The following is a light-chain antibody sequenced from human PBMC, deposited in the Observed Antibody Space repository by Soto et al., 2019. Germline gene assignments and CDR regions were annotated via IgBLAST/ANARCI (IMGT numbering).Light chain of an antibody. Sequence: EIVLTQSPATLSLAPGERATLSCRASQSVGSYFAWYQQKPGQAPRLLIYDAFSRATGNPARFSGSGSGTAFTLTISSLEPEDFAVYFCQQRSSWPLTFGGGTMVEIK. CDR3: QQRSSWPLT. V-gene: IGKV3-11*01. CDR2: DAF. J-gene: IGKJ4*01. CDR1: QSVGSY.